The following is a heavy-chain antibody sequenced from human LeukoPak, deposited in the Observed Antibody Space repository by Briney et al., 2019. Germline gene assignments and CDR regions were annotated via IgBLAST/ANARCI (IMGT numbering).Heavy chain of an antibody. CDR1: GGTFSSYA. CDR2: IIPIFGTA. D-gene: IGHD2-2*03. V-gene: IGHV1-69*13. Sequence: GASVKVSCKASGGTFSSYAISWVRQAPRQGLEWMGGIIPIFGTANYAQKFQGRVTITADESTSTAYMELSSLRSEDTAVYYCARGYLGYCSSTSCGMDVWGQGTTVTVSS. J-gene: IGHJ6*02. CDR3: ARGYLGYCSSTSCGMDV.